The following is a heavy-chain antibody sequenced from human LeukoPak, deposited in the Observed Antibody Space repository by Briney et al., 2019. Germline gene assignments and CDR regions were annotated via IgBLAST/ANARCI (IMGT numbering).Heavy chain of an antibody. D-gene: IGHD3-16*01. J-gene: IGHJ3*02. V-gene: IGHV3-20*04. CDR3: ARDGIWGRMTGGAFDI. CDR1: GFTFDDYG. Sequence: PGGSLRLSCAASGFTFDDYGMSWVRQAPGKGLEWVSGINWNGGSTGYADSVKGRFTISSDNAKNSLYLQMNRLRAEATALYYCARDGIWGRMTGGAFDIWGQGTMVTVSS. CDR2: INWNGGST.